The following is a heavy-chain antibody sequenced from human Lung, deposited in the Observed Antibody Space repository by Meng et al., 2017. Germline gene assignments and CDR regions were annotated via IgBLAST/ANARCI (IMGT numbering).Heavy chain of an antibody. CDR3: ARGPTTMAHDFDY. Sequence: QVQLKQWGEGLLKPSETLCLTCVVSGGSFSYYYWSWIRQPPGKGLEWIREINHSGSTNYNPSLESRATISVDTSQNNLSLKLSSVTAADSAVYYCARGPTTMAHDFDYWGQGTLVTVSS. CDR2: INHSGST. V-gene: IGHV4-34*01. CDR1: GGSFSYYY. J-gene: IGHJ4*02. D-gene: IGHD4-11*01.